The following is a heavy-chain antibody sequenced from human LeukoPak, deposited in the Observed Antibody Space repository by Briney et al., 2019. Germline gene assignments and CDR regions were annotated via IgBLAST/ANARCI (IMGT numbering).Heavy chain of an antibody. V-gene: IGHV3-30*02. Sequence: GGSLRLSCAASGFTFSSYGMHWVRQAPGKGLEWVAFIRYDGSNKYYADSVKGRFTISRDNAKNSLYLQMNSLRAEDTALYYCARDGRPRGSSWFNYYSYMDVWGKGTTVTVSS. D-gene: IGHD6-13*01. CDR3: ARDGRPRGSSWFNYYSYMDV. CDR1: GFTFSSYG. J-gene: IGHJ6*03. CDR2: IRYDGSNK.